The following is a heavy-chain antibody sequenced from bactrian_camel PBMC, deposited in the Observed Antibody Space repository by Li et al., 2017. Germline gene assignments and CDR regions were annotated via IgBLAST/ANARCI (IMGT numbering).Heavy chain of an antibody. D-gene: IGHD2*01. CDR2: IYSDGSNT. J-gene: IGHJ6*01. CDR3: ATIGGSRSVGADFGH. Sequence: HVQLVESGGGLVKPGGSLRLSCAASGFTFSSSYMSWVRQAPGKGLEWVSSIYSDGSNTRYTDSVKGRFTISRDNAKNTVYLQMNSLKSEDTALYYCATIGGSRSVGADFGHWGQGTQVTVS. CDR1: GFTFSSSY. V-gene: IGHV3-2*01.